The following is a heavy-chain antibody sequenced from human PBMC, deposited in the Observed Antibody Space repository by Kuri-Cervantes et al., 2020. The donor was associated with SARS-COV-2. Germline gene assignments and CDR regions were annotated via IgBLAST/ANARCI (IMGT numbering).Heavy chain of an antibody. V-gene: IGHV3-30*14. J-gene: IGHJ4*02. CDR3: AKDLAASVTRGYFDY. CDR1: GFIFSDYA. D-gene: IGHD6-13*01. Sequence: GGSLRLSCEASGFIFSDYAIDWVRQAPGKGLEWVAIISYDGRNTKFADSVKGRFTISRDNSKNVVYLQMNSLRAEDTAVYYCAKDLAASVTRGYFDYWGQGTLVTVSS. CDR2: ISYDGRNT.